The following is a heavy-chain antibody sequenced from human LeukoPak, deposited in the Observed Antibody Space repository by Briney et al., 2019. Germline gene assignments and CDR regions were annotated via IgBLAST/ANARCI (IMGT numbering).Heavy chain of an antibody. CDR1: GYTFTSYG. J-gene: IGHJ4*02. CDR2: ISAYNGNT. V-gene: IGHV1-18*01. CDR3: AKEGAYSSGWQHYYFVY. Sequence: ASVKVSCKASGYTFTSYGISWVRQAPGQGLEWMGWISAYNGNTNYAQKLQGRVTMTTDTSTSTAYMELRSLRSDDTAVYYCAKEGAYSSGWQHYYFVYWGQGTLVTVSS. D-gene: IGHD6-19*01.